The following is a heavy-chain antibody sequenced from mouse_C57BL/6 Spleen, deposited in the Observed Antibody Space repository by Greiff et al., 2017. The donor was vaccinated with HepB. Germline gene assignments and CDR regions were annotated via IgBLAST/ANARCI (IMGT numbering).Heavy chain of an antibody. V-gene: IGHV5-17*01. CDR3: ARALYDGYYAGFAY. Sequence: EVQLVEPGGGLVKPGGSLKLSCAASGFTFSDYGMHWVRQAPEKGLGWVAYISSGSSTIYYADTVKGRFTISRDNAKNTLFLQMTSLRSEDTAMYYCARALYDGYYAGFAYWGQGTLVTVSA. J-gene: IGHJ3*01. CDR2: ISSGSSTI. D-gene: IGHD2-3*01. CDR1: GFTFSDYG.